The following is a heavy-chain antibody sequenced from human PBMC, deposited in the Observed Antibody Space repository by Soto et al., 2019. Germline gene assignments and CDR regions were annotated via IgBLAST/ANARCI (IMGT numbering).Heavy chain of an antibody. CDR2: IYYSGST. J-gene: IGHJ3*02. Sequence: SETLSLTCTVSGGSISSYYWSWIRQPPGKGLEWIGYIYYSGSTNYNPSLKSRVTISVDTSKNQSSLKLSSVTAADTAVYYCARVRYSGSYQDAFDIWGQGTMVTVSS. V-gene: IGHV4-59*01. CDR1: GGSISSYY. CDR3: ARVRYSGSYQDAFDI. D-gene: IGHD1-26*01.